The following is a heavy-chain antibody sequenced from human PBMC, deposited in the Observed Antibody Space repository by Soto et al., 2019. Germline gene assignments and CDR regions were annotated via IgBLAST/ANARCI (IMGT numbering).Heavy chain of an antibody. J-gene: IGHJ4*02. Sequence: EVQLLESGGGLVQPGGSLRLSCAASGFTFSSYAMSWVRQAPGKGLEWVSAISGSGGSTYYADSVKGRFTISRDNSKNSLHLQMNSLRSEDTAVYYCAKNGRFLAWVLMCLIDYWGQGTLVTVSS. V-gene: IGHV3-23*01. CDR2: ISGSGGST. D-gene: IGHD3-3*01. CDR1: GFTFSSYA. CDR3: AKNGRFLAWVLMCLIDY.